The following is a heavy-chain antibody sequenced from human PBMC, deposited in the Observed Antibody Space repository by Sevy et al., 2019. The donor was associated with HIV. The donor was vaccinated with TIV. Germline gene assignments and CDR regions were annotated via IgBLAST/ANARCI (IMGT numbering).Heavy chain of an antibody. V-gene: IGHV4-31*03. CDR3: ARDRENNWSDPESTYYYYGVDV. CDR2: ISHSGST. D-gene: IGHD3-3*01. CDR1: GGSLNSGGYY. J-gene: IGHJ6*02. Sequence: SETLSLTCTVSGGSLNSGGYYWTWIRQHPGQGLEWIGYISHSGSTYYNPSLWGRVTISVDTSNSHFSLRLTSVTVADTAVYYCARDRENNWSDPESTYYYYGVDVWGQGTMVTVSS.